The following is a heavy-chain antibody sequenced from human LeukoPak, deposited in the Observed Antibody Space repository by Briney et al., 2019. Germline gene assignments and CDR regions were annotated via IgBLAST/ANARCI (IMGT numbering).Heavy chain of an antibody. J-gene: IGHJ4*02. V-gene: IGHV3-53*01. Sequence: GGSLRLSCAVSGFTVSGNYMSWIRQAPGKGLEWVSLIYSDDTTLYADSVKGRFTISRDNAEKSLYLQMNSLRIEDTAIYYCATDIRAVGDSRYFDYWGKGALVTASS. CDR2: IYSDDTT. CDR3: ATDIRAVGDSRYFDY. CDR1: GFTVSGNY. D-gene: IGHD1-26*01.